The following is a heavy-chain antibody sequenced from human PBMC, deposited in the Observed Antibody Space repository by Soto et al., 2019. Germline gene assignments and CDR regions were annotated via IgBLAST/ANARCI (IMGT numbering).Heavy chain of an antibody. V-gene: IGHV3-30*18. J-gene: IGHJ6*02. Sequence: PGGSLRLSCAASGFTFSSYGMHWVRQAPGKGLEWVAVISYDGSNKYYADSVKGRFTISRDNSKNTLYLQMNSLRAEDTAVYYCAKARVDYYYYYGMDVWGQGTTVTVSS. CDR1: GFTFSSYG. CDR3: AKARVDYYYYYGMDV. D-gene: IGHD3-10*01. CDR2: ISYDGSNK.